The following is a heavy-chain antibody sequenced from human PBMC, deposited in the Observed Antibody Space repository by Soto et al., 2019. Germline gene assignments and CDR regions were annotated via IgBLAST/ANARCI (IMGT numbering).Heavy chain of an antibody. CDR2: IYWDDDK. D-gene: IGHD4-17*01. CDR1: GFSLSTSGVG. Sequence: QITLKESGPTLVKPTQTLTLTCTFSGFSLSTSGVGVGWIRQPPGKALEWLALIYWDDDKRYSPSLKSRLTITKDTSQNQVVLTMTNMDPVDTASYYCAHGTYGDYYDYWGQGTLVTVSS. J-gene: IGHJ4*02. V-gene: IGHV2-5*02. CDR3: AHGTYGDYYDY.